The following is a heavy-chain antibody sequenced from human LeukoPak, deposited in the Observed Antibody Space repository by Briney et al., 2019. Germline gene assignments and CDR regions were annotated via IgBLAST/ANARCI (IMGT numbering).Heavy chain of an antibody. J-gene: IGHJ4*02. V-gene: IGHV3-23*01. D-gene: IGHD5-12*01. Sequence: GGSLRLSCAASGFTFSSHAMSWVRQAPGKGLEWVSGISGSGGSTYYADSVKGRFTISRDNSKNTLYLQINSLRVEDTAVYYCAKHSYRVDSFTDYWGQGTLVTVSS. CDR1: GFTFSSHA. CDR3: AKHSYRVDSFTDY. CDR2: ISGSGGST.